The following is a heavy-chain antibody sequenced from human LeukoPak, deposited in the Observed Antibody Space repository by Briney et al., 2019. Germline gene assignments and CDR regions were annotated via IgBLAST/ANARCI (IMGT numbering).Heavy chain of an antibody. CDR3: ARHYGP. Sequence: PSETLSLTCIVSGGSISSSFNYWAWIRQPPGKGLEWIGSIYESGSAYYNPSLKSRITMSVDTSENQFSLKLTSVTAADTAVYYCARHYGPWGQGTLVTVSS. D-gene: IGHD3-16*01. CDR2: IYESGSA. J-gene: IGHJ5*02. CDR1: GGSISSSFNY. V-gene: IGHV4-39*01.